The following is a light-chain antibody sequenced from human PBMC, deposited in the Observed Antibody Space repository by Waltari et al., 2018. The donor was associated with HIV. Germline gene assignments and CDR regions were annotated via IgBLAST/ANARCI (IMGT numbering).Light chain of an antibody. CDR3: SSYTSSSTYV. Sequence: QSALTQPASVSGSPGQSITISCTGTSSDVGGYIYVSWYQQHPGKAPKLMIYDVSNRPSGVSNRFSGSKAGNTASLTISGLQAEDEADYYCSSYTSSSTYVCGTGTKVTVL. CDR2: DVS. V-gene: IGLV2-14*03. J-gene: IGLJ1*01. CDR1: SSDVGGYIY.